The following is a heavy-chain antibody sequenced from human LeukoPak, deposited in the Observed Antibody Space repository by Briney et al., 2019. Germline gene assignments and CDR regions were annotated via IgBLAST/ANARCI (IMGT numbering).Heavy chain of an antibody. J-gene: IGHJ4*02. V-gene: IGHV4-38-2*02. Sequence: SETLSLTCAVSGYSITNGYYWGWIRQPPGKGLEWIGSIFHTGTTYYSPSLKSRVTISVDTSKNQFSLKLSSVTAADTAVYYCAREGMVRGVYDYWGQGTLVTVSS. CDR2: IFHTGTT. CDR3: AREGMVRGVYDY. CDR1: GYSITNGYY. D-gene: IGHD3-10*01.